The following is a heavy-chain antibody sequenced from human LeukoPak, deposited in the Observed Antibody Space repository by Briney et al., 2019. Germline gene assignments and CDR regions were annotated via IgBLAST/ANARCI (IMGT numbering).Heavy chain of an antibody. CDR2: IPSEGCGR. CDR1: GFTLSQYG. J-gene: IGHJ2*01. V-gene: IGHV3-30*02. CDR3: VKSGSTSGSYWYFDL. D-gene: IGHD3-10*01. Sequence: GESLRLSCEASGFTLSQYGLHWVRQAPGKGLEWVAFIPSEGCGRFHAASVKDRFSISKDDSKHTLYLQMNSLRAEDTALYYCVKSGSTSGSYWYFDLWGRGTLVTVSS.